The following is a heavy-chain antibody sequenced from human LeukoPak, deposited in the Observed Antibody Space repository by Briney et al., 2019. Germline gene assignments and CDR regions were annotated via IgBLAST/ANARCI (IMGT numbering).Heavy chain of an antibody. Sequence: PGGSPRLSCAASGFTFSSYGMHWVRQAPGKGLEWVAVIWYDGSNKYYADSVKGRFTISRDNSKNTLYLQMNSLRAEDTAVYYCARVETMVRGVIKAHYYYYYGMDVWGKGTTVTVSS. J-gene: IGHJ6*04. CDR2: IWYDGSNK. D-gene: IGHD3-10*01. CDR3: ARVETMVRGVIKAHYYYYYGMDV. V-gene: IGHV3-33*01. CDR1: GFTFSSYG.